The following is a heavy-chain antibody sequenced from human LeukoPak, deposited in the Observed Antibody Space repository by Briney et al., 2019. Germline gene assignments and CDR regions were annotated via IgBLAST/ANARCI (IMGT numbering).Heavy chain of an antibody. CDR3: ARVAEYYERRYIRIPSTPDY. CDR1: GYTFTSYG. D-gene: IGHD3-22*01. CDR2: ISAYNGNT. V-gene: IGHV1-18*01. Sequence: ASVKVSCKASGYTFTSYGISWVRQAPGQGLEGMGWISAYNGNTNCAQKLQGRDTMTTDTSTSTAYMELRSLRSDDTAVYYCARVAEYYERRYIRIPSTPDYWGRGTLVTVSS. J-gene: IGHJ4*02.